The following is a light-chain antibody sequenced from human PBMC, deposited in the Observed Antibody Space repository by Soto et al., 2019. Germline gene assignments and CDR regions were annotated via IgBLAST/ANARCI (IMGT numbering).Light chain of an antibody. Sequence: QSVLTQPPSASGTPGQRVTISCSTSSSNLGDNTVNWYQQVPGTAPKLLIYSYDQRPSGVPDRFSGSKSGTSASLAISGLQSEDEADYYCAAWDASLDGYVFGTGTKRTVL. CDR1: SSNLGDNT. CDR3: AAWDASLDGYV. CDR2: SYD. V-gene: IGLV1-44*01. J-gene: IGLJ1*01.